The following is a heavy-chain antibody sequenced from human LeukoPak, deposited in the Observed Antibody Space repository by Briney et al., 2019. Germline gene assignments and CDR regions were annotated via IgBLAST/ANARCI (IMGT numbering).Heavy chain of an antibody. V-gene: IGHV3-23*01. CDR1: GLTFSSYA. J-gene: IGHJ5*02. CDR2: ISGGGDST. D-gene: IGHD1-26*01. Sequence: SGGSLRLSCVASGLTFSSYAMSWVRQAPGKGLDWVSVISGGGDSTYYADSVKGRFTISRDNSKNTLYLQMNSLRGEDTAVYFCAKDVGPNWFDPRGQGILVTVSS. CDR3: AKDVGPNWFDP.